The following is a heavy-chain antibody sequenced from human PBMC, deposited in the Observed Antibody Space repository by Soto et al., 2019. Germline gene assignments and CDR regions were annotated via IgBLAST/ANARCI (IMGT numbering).Heavy chain of an antibody. V-gene: IGHV3-30*18. CDR1: GFMFSSYG. Sequence: QVQLVESGGGVVQPGRSLRLSCAASGFMFSSYGMHWVRQAPGKGLEWVSAVSSDGNNKDYTDSVKGRFTISRDNSKNTLYLQMNSLRPGDTAVYFCAKALTGYNYASFDFWGQGTLVTVSS. CDR2: VSSDGNNK. D-gene: IGHD5-18*01. CDR3: AKALTGYNYASFDF. J-gene: IGHJ4*02.